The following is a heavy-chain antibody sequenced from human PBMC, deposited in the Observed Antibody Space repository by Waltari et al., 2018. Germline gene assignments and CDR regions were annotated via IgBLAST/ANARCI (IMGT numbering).Heavy chain of an antibody. D-gene: IGHD1-26*01. CDR1: EGTLSSYA. V-gene: IGHV1-69*14. Sequence: QVQLVQSGAEVKKPGSSVKVSCTASEGTLSSYAISWVRQAPGQGLEWMGGIIPIFGTANYAQKFQGRVTITADKSTSTAYMELSSLRSEDTAVYYCARDWYSGSLSRFDYWGQGTLVTVSS. J-gene: IGHJ4*02. CDR2: IIPIFGTA. CDR3: ARDWYSGSLSRFDY.